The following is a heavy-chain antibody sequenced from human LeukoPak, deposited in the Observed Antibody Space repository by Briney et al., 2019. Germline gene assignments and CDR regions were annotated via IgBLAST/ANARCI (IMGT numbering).Heavy chain of an antibody. V-gene: IGHV3-33*01. D-gene: IGHD6-13*01. CDR1: GYTFSSHG. CDR3: ARDRGQQLDY. CDR2: IWSDGSNK. J-gene: IGHJ4*02. Sequence: GRSLRLSCAASGYTFSSHGMHWVRQAPGKGLEWVAVIWSDGSNKFYADSVKGRFTISRDNSKNTVFLQMNSLRDEDTAIYYCARDRGQQLDYWGQGTLVTVSS.